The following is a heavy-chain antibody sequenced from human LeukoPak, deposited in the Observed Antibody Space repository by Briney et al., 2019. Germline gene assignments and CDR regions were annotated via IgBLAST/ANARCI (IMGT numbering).Heavy chain of an antibody. CDR2: ISSSSSYI. CDR3: ARCYQLTDEGPDAFDI. CDR1: GFTFSSYS. J-gene: IGHJ3*02. D-gene: IGHD2-2*01. Sequence: GGSLRLSCAASGFTFSSYSMNWVRQAPGKGLEWVSSISSSSSYIHYADSVKGRFTISRDNAKNSLYLQMNSLRAEDTAVYYCARCYQLTDEGPDAFDIWGQGTMVTVSS. V-gene: IGHV3-21*01.